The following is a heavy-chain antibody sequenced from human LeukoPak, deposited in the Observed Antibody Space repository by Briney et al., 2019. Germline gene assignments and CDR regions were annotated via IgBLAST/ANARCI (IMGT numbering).Heavy chain of an antibody. J-gene: IGHJ4*02. CDR2: IYHSGST. Sequence: SEALSLTCTVSGGSISSGGYYWSWIRQPPGKGLEWIGYIYHSGSTYYNPSLKSRVTISVDRSKNQFSLKLSSVTAADTAVYYCARETGRGTSFYWGQGTLVTVSS. CDR3: ARETGRGTSFY. D-gene: IGHD1-7*01. CDR1: GGSISSGGYY. V-gene: IGHV4-30-2*01.